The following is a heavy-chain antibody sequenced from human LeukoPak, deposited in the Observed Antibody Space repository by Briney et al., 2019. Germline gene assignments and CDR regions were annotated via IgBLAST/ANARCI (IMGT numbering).Heavy chain of an antibody. CDR2: IYTSGTT. J-gene: IGHJ5*02. CDR3: ARHHLAPSNWFDP. CDR1: GGSFSGYY. Sequence: PSETLSLTCAVYGGSFSGYYWSWIRQPPGKGLEWIGYIYTSGTTGYNPSLKSRVTMSVDTSKNQFSLKLSSVTAADTAVYYCARHHLAPSNWFDPWGQGTLVTVSS. V-gene: IGHV4-4*09.